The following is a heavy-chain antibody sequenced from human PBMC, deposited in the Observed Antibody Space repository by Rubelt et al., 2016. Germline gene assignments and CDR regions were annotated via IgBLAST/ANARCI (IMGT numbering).Heavy chain of an antibody. CDR3: ARSASIAGD. D-gene: IGHD6-6*01. CDR2: ITLYNGNT. J-gene: IGHJ4*02. CDR1: GYTFTYCS. V-gene: IGHV1-68*02. Sequence: QVQLGQSEAEVKKPGASVKVSCKASGYTFTYCSLHWLQQAPGQGLERMRWITLYNGNTNYAKKFQGRVTMTRDMSRGTAYIGLSSLRSEDSAVYYWARSASIAGDWGQGTLVTVSS.